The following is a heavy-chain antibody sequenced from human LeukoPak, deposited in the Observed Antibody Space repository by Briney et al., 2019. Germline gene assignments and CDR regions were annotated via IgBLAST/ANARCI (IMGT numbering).Heavy chain of an antibody. CDR2: IYYSGST. J-gene: IGHJ4*02. V-gene: IGHV4-31*03. D-gene: IGHD3-10*01. CDR3: ARDSRVRGALGLDY. CDR1: GGSISSGVYY. Sequence: SSETLSLTCTVSGGSISSGVYYWSWIRQHPGKGLEWIGYIYYSGSTYYNPSLKSRVTISVDTSKNQFSLKLSSVTAADTAVYYCARDSRVRGALGLDYWGQGTLVTVSS.